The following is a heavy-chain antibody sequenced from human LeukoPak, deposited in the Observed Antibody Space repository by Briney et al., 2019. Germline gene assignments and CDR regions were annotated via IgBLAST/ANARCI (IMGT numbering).Heavy chain of an antibody. J-gene: IGHJ4*02. Sequence: GGSLRLSCAASGFTFSSYGMHWVRQAPGKGLEWVAVISYDGSNKYYADSVKGRFTISRDNSKNTLYLQMNSLRADDTAMYYCAVEGAGDFWSGYCHYWGQGTLVTVSS. CDR1: GFTFSSYG. V-gene: IGHV3-30*03. CDR2: ISYDGSNK. D-gene: IGHD3-3*01. CDR3: AVEGAGDFWSGYCHY.